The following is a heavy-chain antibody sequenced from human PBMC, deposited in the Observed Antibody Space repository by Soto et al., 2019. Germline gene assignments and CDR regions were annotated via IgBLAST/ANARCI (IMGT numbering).Heavy chain of an antibody. CDR2: ISYDGSNK. CDR1: GLSFSSYG. CDR3: AKDGGYRNGPRVNYLAY. D-gene: IGHD5-18*01. Sequence: PGGSLRLSCADSGLSFSSYGMHWVRQAPGEGLEWVAAISYDGSNKNYLASVEGRFTISRDNSKNTLYLQMNALRPEDTAVYYCAKDGGYRNGPRVNYLAYWGQGTPVTVSS. J-gene: IGHJ4*02. V-gene: IGHV3-30*18.